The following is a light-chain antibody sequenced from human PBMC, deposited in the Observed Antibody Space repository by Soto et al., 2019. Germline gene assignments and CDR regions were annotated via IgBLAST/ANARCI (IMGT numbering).Light chain of an antibody. V-gene: IGLV1-51*02. CDR2: EIN. Sequence: QSVLTQPPSVSAAPGQKVTISCSGSSSNIGNNYVSWYQQLPGTAPKLLIYEINERPSGIPDRFSGSKSGTSGTLDITGLQTGDEADYYCGTWDSSLSAGVFGGGTKLTVL. CDR3: GTWDSSLSAGV. J-gene: IGLJ3*02. CDR1: SSNIGNNY.